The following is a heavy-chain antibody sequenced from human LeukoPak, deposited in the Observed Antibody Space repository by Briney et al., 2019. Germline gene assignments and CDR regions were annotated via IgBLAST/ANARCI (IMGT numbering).Heavy chain of an antibody. Sequence: SETLSLTCTVSGGSISSYYWSWIRQPPGQGLEWIGYIYYSGSTNYNPSLKSRATISVDTSKTQFSLKLSSVTAADTAVYYCARDPYYYGMDGWGQGTTVTASS. CDR1: GGSISSYY. J-gene: IGHJ6*02. CDR3: ARDPYYYGMDG. V-gene: IGHV4-59*01. CDR2: IYYSGST.